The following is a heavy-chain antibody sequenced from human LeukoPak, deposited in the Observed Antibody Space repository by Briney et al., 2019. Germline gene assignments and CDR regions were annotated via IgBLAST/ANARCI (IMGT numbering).Heavy chain of an antibody. D-gene: IGHD4-17*01. J-gene: IGHJ4*02. CDR3: ARNGDGDYAFDY. Sequence: PSETLSLTCTVSGYSISSGYYWGWIRQPPGKGLEWIGTIYHSGSTYYNPSLKSRVTISVDTSKNQFSLKLNSVTAADTAVYYCARNGDGDYAFDYWGQGTLVTVSS. CDR1: GYSISSGYY. CDR2: IYHSGST. V-gene: IGHV4-38-2*02.